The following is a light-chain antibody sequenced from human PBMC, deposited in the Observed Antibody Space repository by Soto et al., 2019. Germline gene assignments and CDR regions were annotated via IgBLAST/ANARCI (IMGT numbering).Light chain of an antibody. CDR2: KAS. CDR1: QSISTW. V-gene: IGKV1-5*03. Sequence: EIHVTHTPFTLSPSLTKIGKNTFRASQSISTWLAWYQQKPGKAPKLLIYKASSLESGVPSRFSGSGSGTEFTLTISGLQPDDFATYYCQQYNGYGIFGQGTKVDIK. CDR3: QQYNGYGI. J-gene: IGKJ1*01.